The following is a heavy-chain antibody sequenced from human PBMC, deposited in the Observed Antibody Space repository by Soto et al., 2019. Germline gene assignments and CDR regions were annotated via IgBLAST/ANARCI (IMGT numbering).Heavy chain of an antibody. V-gene: IGHV5-51*01. CDR2: IYPGDSDT. D-gene: IGHD1-7*01. Sequence: GESLKISCKGSGYSFTIYWIGWVRQMPGKGLEWMGIIYPGDSDTKCSPSFRGQVTISADKSISTAYLQWSSLKASDTAMYYCARVYSETTTRSDYWGQGTLVTVSS. J-gene: IGHJ4*02. CDR1: GYSFTIYW. CDR3: ARVYSETTTRSDY.